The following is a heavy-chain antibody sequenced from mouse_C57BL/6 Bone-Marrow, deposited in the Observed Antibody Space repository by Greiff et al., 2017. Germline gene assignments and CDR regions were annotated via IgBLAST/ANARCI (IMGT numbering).Heavy chain of an antibody. CDR2: IDPENGDT. J-gene: IGHJ1*03. CDR1: GFNIKDDY. CDR3: TTSGSSPCFDV. D-gene: IGHD1-1*01. V-gene: IGHV14-4*01. Sequence: EVQLVESGAELVRPGASVKLSCTASGFNIKDDYMHWVKQRPEQGLEWIGWIDPENGDTEYASKFQGKGTITADTSVNTSYLQLSSRTSEDTAVYYCTTSGSSPCFDVWGTGTSVTVAS.